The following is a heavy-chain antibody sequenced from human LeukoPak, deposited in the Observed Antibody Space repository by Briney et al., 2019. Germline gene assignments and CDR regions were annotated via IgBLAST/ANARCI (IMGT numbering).Heavy chain of an antibody. Sequence: ASVKVSCKASGYTFTGYYMHWVRQAPGQGLEWMGWINPNSGGTNYAQKFQGRVTMTRDTSISTAYMELNRLRSDDTAVYYCARGLRVSYYYDSSGYYGRFDYWGQGTLVTVSS. J-gene: IGHJ4*02. CDR1: GYTFTGYY. CDR3: ARGLRVSYYYDSSGYYGRFDY. D-gene: IGHD3-22*01. CDR2: INPNSGGT. V-gene: IGHV1-2*02.